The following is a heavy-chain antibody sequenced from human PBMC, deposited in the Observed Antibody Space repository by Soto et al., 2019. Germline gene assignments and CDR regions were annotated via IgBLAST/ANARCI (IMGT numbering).Heavy chain of an antibody. CDR3: ASGIQLWLRRINNGYSG. Sequence: QVQLVQSGAEVKKPESSVKVSCKAPGGTFSTYAISLVRQAPGQGLEWMGGIIPMFVTANYARRFQDRVTINADESTNKVYMELSSLRSEETAVYFCASGIQLWLRRINNGYSGWGQGTLVTVSS. CDR1: GGTFSTYA. V-gene: IGHV1-69*12. CDR2: IIPMFVTA. D-gene: IGHD5-18*01. J-gene: IGHJ4*02.